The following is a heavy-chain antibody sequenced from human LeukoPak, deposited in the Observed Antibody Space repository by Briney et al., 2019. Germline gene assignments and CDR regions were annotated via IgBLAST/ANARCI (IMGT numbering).Heavy chain of an antibody. J-gene: IGHJ6*03. CDR2: VTPFNGNT. V-gene: IGHV1-18*01. D-gene: IGHD3-9*01. CDR1: GYTFTSHA. Sequence: ASVKVSCKASGYTFTSHAFCRVRQAPGQGLEWMGWVTPFNGNTSYAQRFQGRVIMTTDTSTSTAYMELKSLRSDDTAVYYCARAPHAPYFDWLSHYYMDVWGKGTTVTVSS. CDR3: ARAPHAPYFDWLSHYYMDV.